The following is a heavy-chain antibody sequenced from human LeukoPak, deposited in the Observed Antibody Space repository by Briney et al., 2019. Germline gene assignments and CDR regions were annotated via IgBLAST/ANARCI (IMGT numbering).Heavy chain of an antibody. CDR2: FHPEDGET. D-gene: IGHD3-9*01. Sequence: ASVKVSCKVSGYTLTELSMHWVRQAPGKGLEWMGGFHPEDGETIYAQKFQGRVTMTEDTSTDTAYMELSSLRSEDTAVYYCATAGPVRYFDWLLDYWGQGTLVTVSS. V-gene: IGHV1-24*01. CDR1: GYTLTELS. CDR3: ATAGPVRYFDWLLDY. J-gene: IGHJ4*02.